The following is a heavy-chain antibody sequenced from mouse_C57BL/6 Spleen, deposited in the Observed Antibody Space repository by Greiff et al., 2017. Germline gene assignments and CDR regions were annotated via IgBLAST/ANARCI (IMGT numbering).Heavy chain of an antibody. CDR1: GYAFTSSC. Sequence: QVQLQQSGPELVKPGASVKISCKASGYAFTSSCIHWVKQRPGKGLEWIGRFYPGDGDTNYNGKFKGKATLTADKSSSTAYMQLSSLTSEDSAVYFCARRGDYWGQGTSVTVSS. V-gene: IGHV1-82*01. CDR2: FYPGDGDT. J-gene: IGHJ4*01. CDR3: ARRGDY.